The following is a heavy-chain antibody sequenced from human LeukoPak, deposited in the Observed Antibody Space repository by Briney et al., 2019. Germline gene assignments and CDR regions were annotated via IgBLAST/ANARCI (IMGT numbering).Heavy chain of an antibody. CDR3: ARDQLPDIVVVLNYYYGMDV. CDR1: GYTFTSYG. CDR2: ISAYNGNT. D-gene: IGHD2-2*01. V-gene: IGHV1-18*01. J-gene: IGHJ6*02. Sequence: GASVKVSCKASGYTFTSYGISWVRQAPGQGLEWMAWISAYNGNTNYAQKLQGRVTMTTDTSTSTAYMELRSLRSDDTAVYYCARDQLPDIVVVLNYYYGMDVWGQGTTVTVSS.